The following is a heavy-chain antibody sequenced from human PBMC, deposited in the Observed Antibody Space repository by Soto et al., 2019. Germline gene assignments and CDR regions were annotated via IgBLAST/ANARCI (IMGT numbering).Heavy chain of an antibody. CDR2: VFYTGRA. CDR1: GGSLGSYY. J-gene: IGHJ6*02. V-gene: IGHV4-59*01. CDR3: ARDGEGRMTTTPYYYNGMDV. Sequence: PSLTCTVSGGSLGSYYWSWIRQPPGKGLEWIGYVFYTGRANYNASLKSRVCILLDTANYQFSLKLNSRTAADTAVYYCARDGEGRMTTTPYYYNGMDVWAPGTTGTVS. D-gene: IGHD4-4*01.